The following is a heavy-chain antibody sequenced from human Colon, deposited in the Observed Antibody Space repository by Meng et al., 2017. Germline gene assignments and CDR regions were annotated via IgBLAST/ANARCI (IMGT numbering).Heavy chain of an antibody. CDR2: IDPNSGGT. Sequence: ASVKVSCKASGYTFTDYFMLWLRQAPGQRLEWMGYIDPNSGGTTFAQKFQGRVTMTRDTSISTVYMDLYSMTSDDTAVYYCARGPSSGAFDIWGQGTMVTVSS. J-gene: IGHJ3*02. CDR1: GYTFTDYF. CDR3: ARGPSSGAFDI. V-gene: IGHV1-2*02.